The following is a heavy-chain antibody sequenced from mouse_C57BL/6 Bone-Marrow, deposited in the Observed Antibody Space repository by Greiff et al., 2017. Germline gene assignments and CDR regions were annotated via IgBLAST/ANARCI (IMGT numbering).Heavy chain of an antibody. CDR2: IHPNSGSP. J-gene: IGHJ2*01. D-gene: IGHD2-5*01. Sequence: QVKLQQPGAELVKPGASVKLSCKASGYTFTSYWMHWVKQRPGQGLEWIGMIHPNSGSPNSNEKFKRKATLTVDKSSITAYMQLSSLTSEDSAVYYCAFYSNYEVDFDYWGQGTTLTVSS. V-gene: IGHV1-64*01. CDR3: AFYSNYEVDFDY. CDR1: GYTFTSYW.